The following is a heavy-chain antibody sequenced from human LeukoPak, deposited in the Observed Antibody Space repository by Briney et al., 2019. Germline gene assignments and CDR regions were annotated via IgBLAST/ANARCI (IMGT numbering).Heavy chain of an antibody. CDR2: IRSKTNNYAT. Sequence: GGSLRLSCAASGFTFSGSAMHWVRQAPGKGLEWVGRIRSKTNNYATVYAASVKGRFTISRDDSKDTAYLQMNSLKIEDTAVYYCTRRDPYDYWGQGTLVTVSS. CDR3: TRRDPYDY. V-gene: IGHV3-73*01. CDR1: GFTFSGSA. J-gene: IGHJ4*02. D-gene: IGHD2-21*01.